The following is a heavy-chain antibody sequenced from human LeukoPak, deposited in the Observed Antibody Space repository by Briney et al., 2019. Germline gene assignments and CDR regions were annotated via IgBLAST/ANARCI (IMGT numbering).Heavy chain of an antibody. V-gene: IGHV3-20*04. CDR2: LNWNGAST. CDR3: ARVLRYFDWLLSARVDYYYYYMDV. J-gene: IGHJ6*03. CDR1: GFTFDDYG. Sequence: GGTLRLSCAASGFTFDDYGLSWVRQVPGKGLEWVSGLNWNGASTGYADSVKGRFTISRDNAKNSLYLQMNSLRAEDTAVYYCARVLRYFDWLLSARVDYYYYYMDVWGKGTTVTISS. D-gene: IGHD3-9*01.